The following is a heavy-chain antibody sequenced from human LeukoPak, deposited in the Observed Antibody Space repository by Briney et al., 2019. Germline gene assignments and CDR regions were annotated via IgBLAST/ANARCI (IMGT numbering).Heavy chain of an antibody. Sequence: GGSLRLSCAASGFTFSDCYMSWIRQAPAKGLEWVSYISSSCSTRSYADSVKGRFTITWVNATNSLYLQMNTLRAEDTAVYSCARDLGYRYGLYFDYWGQGTLVTVSS. V-gene: IGHV3-11*04. CDR3: ARDLGYRYGLYFDY. CDR2: ISSSCSTR. J-gene: IGHJ4*02. CDR1: GFTFSDCY. D-gene: IGHD5-18*01.